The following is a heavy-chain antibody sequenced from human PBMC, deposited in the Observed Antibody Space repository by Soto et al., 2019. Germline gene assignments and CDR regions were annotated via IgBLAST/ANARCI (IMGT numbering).Heavy chain of an antibody. D-gene: IGHD3-3*01. Sequence: SETLSLTCTVSGGYINTYYWSWIRQPPGKGLEWIGNIYYNGSTNYNPSLKSRVTISVATSKLQFSLKLSSVTAADTAVYYCARILESRTWAKEFDYWGQGTLVTVSS. CDR3: ARILESRTWAKEFDY. J-gene: IGHJ4*02. CDR2: IYYNGST. CDR1: GGYINTYY. V-gene: IGHV4-59*01.